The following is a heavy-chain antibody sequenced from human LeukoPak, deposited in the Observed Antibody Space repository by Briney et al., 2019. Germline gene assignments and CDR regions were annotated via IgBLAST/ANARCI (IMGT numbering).Heavy chain of an antibody. J-gene: IGHJ4*02. V-gene: IGHV3-73*01. CDR3: AHNGGYSYGQVDY. Sequence: GGSLRLSCSASGFTFSGSPMHWVRQASGKGLEWVGRIRSKTSRYATAYTASVKGRFTISRDDSKNTAYLQMNSLRAEDTAVYYCAHNGGYSYGQVDYWGQGTLVTVSS. CDR2: IRSKTSRYAT. D-gene: IGHD5-18*01. CDR1: GFTFSGSP.